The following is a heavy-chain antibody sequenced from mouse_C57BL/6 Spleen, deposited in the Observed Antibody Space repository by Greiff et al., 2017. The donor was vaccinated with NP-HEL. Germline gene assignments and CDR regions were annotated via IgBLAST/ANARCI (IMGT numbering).Heavy chain of an antibody. V-gene: IGHV5-16*01. Sequence: VESEGGLVQPGSSMKLSCTASGFTFSDYYMAWVRQVPEKGLEWVANINYDGSSTYYLDSLKSRFIISRDNAKNILYLQMSSLKSEDTATYYCARYYYGSSNYYAMDYWGQGTSVTVSS. CDR3: ARYYYGSSNYYAMDY. CDR1: GFTFSDYY. CDR2: INYDGSST. D-gene: IGHD1-1*01. J-gene: IGHJ4*01.